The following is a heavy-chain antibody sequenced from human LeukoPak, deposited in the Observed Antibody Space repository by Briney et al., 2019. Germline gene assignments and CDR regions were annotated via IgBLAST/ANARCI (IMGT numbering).Heavy chain of an antibody. CDR1: GGTFSSYA. J-gene: IGHJ6*03. D-gene: IGHD5-12*01. V-gene: IGHV1-69*05. Sequence: SVKVSCKASGGTFSSYAISWVRQAPGQGLEWMGRIIPIFGTANYAQKFQGRVTITTDESTSTAYMELSSLRSEDTAVYYCAREYSGYDGRYYYYYMDVWGKGTTVTVSS. CDR3: AREYSGYDGRYYYYYMDV. CDR2: IIPIFGTA.